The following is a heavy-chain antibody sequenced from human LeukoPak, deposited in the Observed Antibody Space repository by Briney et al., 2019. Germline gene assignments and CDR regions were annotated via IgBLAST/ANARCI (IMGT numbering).Heavy chain of an antibody. CDR3: AREKVGVESFDY. V-gene: IGHV4-39*07. Sequence: NTSETLSLTCIVSGGSISTSSYYWGWIRQPPGRGLEWIGEINHTGSPNYSPSLKSRVTMSVDRSKNQFSLNLTSVTAADTAVYYCAREKVGVESFDYWGQGTQVTVSS. J-gene: IGHJ4*02. CDR2: INHTGSP. D-gene: IGHD1-26*01. CDR1: GGSISTSSYY.